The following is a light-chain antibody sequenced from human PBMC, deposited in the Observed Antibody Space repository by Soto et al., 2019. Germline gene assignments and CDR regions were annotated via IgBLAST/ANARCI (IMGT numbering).Light chain of an antibody. V-gene: IGKV1-5*02. CDR3: QQYYSYST. J-gene: IGKJ1*01. CDR2: GAV. CDR1: QSISTQ. Sequence: DTQMTQSPSTASASVGDRVTIICRASQSISTQLAWYQQKRGKAPKLLIPGAVSLERGVPSRFSGSGSGTEFALTISGLQPDDFATDDCQQYYSYSTVGQGAKV.